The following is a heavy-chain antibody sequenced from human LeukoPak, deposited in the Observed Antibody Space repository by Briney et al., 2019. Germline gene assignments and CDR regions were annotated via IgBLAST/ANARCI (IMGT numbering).Heavy chain of an antibody. CDR2: ISENI. J-gene: IGHJ4*02. Sequence: GGSLRLSCTASGFVFSRDNMNWVRQAPGRGLEWVSHISENIYHADPVKGRFTISRDNAKNSLYLQMSNLRAEDTAMYYRVREIGRPKTFYFDSWGRGTLVIVSS. V-gene: IGHV3-69-1*01. CDR1: GFVFSRDN. CDR3: VREIGRPKTFYFDS.